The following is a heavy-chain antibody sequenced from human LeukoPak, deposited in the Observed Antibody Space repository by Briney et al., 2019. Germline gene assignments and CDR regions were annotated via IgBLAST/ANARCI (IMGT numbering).Heavy chain of an antibody. Sequence: SVKVSCKASGGTFSSYAISWVRQAPGQGLEWMGGIIPIFGTANYAQKFQGRVTMTRDTSTSTVYMELSSLRSEDTAVYYCARDRTEKSFDYWGQGTLVTVSS. CDR1: GGTFSSYA. D-gene: IGHD2-2*01. CDR3: ARDRTEKSFDY. V-gene: IGHV1-69*05. CDR2: IIPIFGTA. J-gene: IGHJ4*02.